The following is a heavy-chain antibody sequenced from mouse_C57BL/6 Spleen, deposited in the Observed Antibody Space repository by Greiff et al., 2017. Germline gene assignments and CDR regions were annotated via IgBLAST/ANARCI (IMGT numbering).Heavy chain of an antibody. D-gene: IGHD2-4*01. CDR1: GYAFSSSW. Sequence: QVQLQQSGPELVKPWASVKISCKASGYAFSSSWMNWVKQRPGKGLEWIGRIYPGDGDTNYNGKFKGKATLTADKSSSTAYMQLSSLTSEDSAVYFCARSSGIYYDYFAYWGQGTLVTVSA. J-gene: IGHJ3*01. V-gene: IGHV1-82*01. CDR2: IYPGDGDT. CDR3: ARSSGIYYDYFAY.